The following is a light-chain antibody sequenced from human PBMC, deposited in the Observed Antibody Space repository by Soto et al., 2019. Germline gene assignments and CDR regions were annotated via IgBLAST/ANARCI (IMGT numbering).Light chain of an antibody. V-gene: IGKV1-16*02. CDR2: EAS. CDR1: QGISNY. CDR3: QQYNSYSRT. J-gene: IGKJ5*01. Sequence: DVQMTQYPSSLSAFVGDTVTITCRASQGISNYLSWFQQRPGKAPKSLIYEASKLQSGVPSKFSGSGSGTEFTLTISSLQPDDFATYYCQQYNSYSRTFGQGTRLEIK.